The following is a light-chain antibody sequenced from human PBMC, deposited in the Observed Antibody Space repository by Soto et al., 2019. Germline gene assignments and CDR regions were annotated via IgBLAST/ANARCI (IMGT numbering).Light chain of an antibody. CDR1: QSVSYW. Sequence: EIQMTQSPSTLSASVGDRVTITCRASQSVSYWLAWYQQKPGKAPKLLVHDASTLLSGVPSRFSGSVSGTEFILTIGSLQPADFAAYDCPHYNSYPWTFGKGTKV. J-gene: IGKJ1*01. V-gene: IGKV1-5*01. CDR3: PHYNSYPWT. CDR2: DAS.